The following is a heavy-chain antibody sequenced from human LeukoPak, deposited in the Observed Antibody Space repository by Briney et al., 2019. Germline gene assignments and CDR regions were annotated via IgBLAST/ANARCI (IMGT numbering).Heavy chain of an antibody. D-gene: IGHD6-13*01. J-gene: IGHJ4*02. Sequence: ASVKVSCKASGYTFTSYDINWVRQATGQGLEWMGWMNPNSGNTGYAQKFQGRVTMTRNTSISTAYMKLSSLRSEDTAVYYCARGHQQLASFDYWGQGTLVTVSS. CDR1: GYTFTSYD. CDR3: ARGHQQLASFDY. V-gene: IGHV1-8*01. CDR2: MNPNSGNT.